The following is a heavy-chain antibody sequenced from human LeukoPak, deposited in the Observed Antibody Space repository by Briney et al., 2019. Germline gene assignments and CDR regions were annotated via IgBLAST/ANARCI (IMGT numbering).Heavy chain of an antibody. D-gene: IGHD1-1*01. V-gene: IGHV3-15*07. CDR2: IKSKTDGGTT. Sequence: PGGSLRFSCAASGFTFSNAWMNWVRQAPGKGLEWVGRIKSKTDGGTTDYAAPVKGRFTISRDDSKNTLYLQMNSLKTEDTAVYYCTTGTTDEHYYYYYGMDVWGQGTTVTVSS. CDR3: TTGTTDEHYYYYYGMDV. CDR1: GFTFSNAW. J-gene: IGHJ6*02.